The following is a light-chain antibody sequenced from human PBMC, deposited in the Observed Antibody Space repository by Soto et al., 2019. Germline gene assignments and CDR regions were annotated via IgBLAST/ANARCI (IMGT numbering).Light chain of an antibody. J-gene: IGKJ1*01. Sequence: EIVLTQSPGTLSLSPXXXXXLXCXASQSVRSTYLAWYQQKPGQAPRLLIYGASSRATGIPDRFSGSGSGTDFTLTISRLEPEDFALYYCQHYGSSRPPFGQGTMVDIK. CDR2: GAS. CDR3: QHYGSSRPP. CDR1: QSVRSTY. V-gene: IGKV3-20*01.